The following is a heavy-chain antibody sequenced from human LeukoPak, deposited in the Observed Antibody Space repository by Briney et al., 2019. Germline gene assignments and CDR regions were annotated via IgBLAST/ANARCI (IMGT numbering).Heavy chain of an antibody. CDR2: INHSGST. Sequence: SETLSLTCAVYGGSFSGSYWSWIRQPPGKGLEWIGEINHSGSTNYNPSLKSRVTISVDTSKNQFSMKLSSVTAADTAVYYCARQGFTMVRGAFGYWGQGTLVTVSS. CDR3: ARQGFTMVRGAFGY. V-gene: IGHV4-34*01. CDR1: GGSFSGSY. J-gene: IGHJ4*02. D-gene: IGHD3-10*01.